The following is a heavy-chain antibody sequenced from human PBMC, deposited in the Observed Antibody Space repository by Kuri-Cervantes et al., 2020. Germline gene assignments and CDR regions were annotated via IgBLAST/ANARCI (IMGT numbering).Heavy chain of an antibody. J-gene: IGHJ4*02. CDR3: AKDRRSSGWYGVQYY. V-gene: IGHV3-7*03. CDR1: GFTFSRYW. Sequence: GGSLRLSCAASGFTFSRYWMTWVRQAPGKGLEWVANINVDGSEKYFVDSVKGRFTISRDNSKNTLYLQMNSLRAEDTAVYYCAKDRRSSGWYGVQYYWGQGTLVTVSS. CDR2: INVDGSEK. D-gene: IGHD6-19*01.